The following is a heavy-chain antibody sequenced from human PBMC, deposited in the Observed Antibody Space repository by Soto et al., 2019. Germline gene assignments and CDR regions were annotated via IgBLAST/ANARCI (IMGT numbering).Heavy chain of an antibody. J-gene: IGHJ4*02. Sequence: LRLSCSVFGFTFSSYSMHWVRQAPGKGLQYVSSISSNGGSTYYADSVKGRFTISRDNSKNTLYLQMSSLRLEDTAVYYCVKDRYVDYWGQGTLVTVSS. CDR2: ISSNGGST. V-gene: IGHV3-64D*06. CDR3: VKDRYVDY. CDR1: GFTFSSYS.